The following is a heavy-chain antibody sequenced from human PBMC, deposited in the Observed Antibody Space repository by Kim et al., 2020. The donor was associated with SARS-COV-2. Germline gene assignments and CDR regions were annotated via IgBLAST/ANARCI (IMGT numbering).Heavy chain of an antibody. CDR2: ISAYNGNT. D-gene: IGHD2-2*02. CDR1: GYTFTSYG. CDR3: AVLGYCSSTSCYREWYFDY. J-gene: IGHJ4*02. V-gene: IGHV1-18*01. Sequence: ASVKVSCKASGYTFTSYGISWVRQAPGQGLEWMGWISAYNGNTNYAQKLQGRVTMTTDTSTSTAYMELRSLRSDDTAVYYCAVLGYCSSTSCYREWYFDYWGQGTLVTVSS.